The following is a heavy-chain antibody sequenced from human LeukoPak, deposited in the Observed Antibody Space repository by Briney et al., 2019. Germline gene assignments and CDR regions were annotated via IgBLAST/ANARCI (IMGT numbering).Heavy chain of an antibody. CDR3: ARGNIEDFWSGFITMPYYYYYMDV. Sequence: ASVKVSCKASGYTFTSYGISWVRQAPGQGLEWMGWISAYNGNTNYAQKLQGRVTITADKSTSTAYMELSSLRSEDTAVYYCARGNIEDFWSGFITMPYYYYYMDVWGKGTTVTVSS. D-gene: IGHD3-3*01. V-gene: IGHV1-18*01. CDR2: ISAYNGNT. J-gene: IGHJ6*03. CDR1: GYTFTSYG.